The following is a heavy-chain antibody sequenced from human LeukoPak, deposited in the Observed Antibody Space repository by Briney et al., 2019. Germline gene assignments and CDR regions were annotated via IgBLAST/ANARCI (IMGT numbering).Heavy chain of an antibody. CDR1: GFTFNNYA. J-gene: IGHJ4*02. D-gene: IGHD2-21*02. V-gene: IGHV3-23*01. Sequence: GGSLRLSCAASGFTFNNYAVAWVRQTPEKGLEWVSVISNRGSTIHYADSVKGRFTISRDNSKNTLYLQMKGVRAEDTAIYYCAKEGPYCGGDCYGVFDYWGQGTLVTVSS. CDR3: AKEGPYCGGDCYGVFDY. CDR2: ISNRGSTI.